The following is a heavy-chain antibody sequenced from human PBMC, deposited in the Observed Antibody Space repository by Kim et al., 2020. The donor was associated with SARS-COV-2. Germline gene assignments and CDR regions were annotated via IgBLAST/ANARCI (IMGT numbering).Heavy chain of an antibody. J-gene: IGHJ4*02. CDR3: ARLFGGSGKYYFEY. V-gene: IGHV4-39*01. Sequence: NPSLKSRVTVSVDTSKIRFSLKLSSVTAADTAVYYCARLFGGSGKYYFEYWRQGTLVTVSS. D-gene: IGHD3-16*01.